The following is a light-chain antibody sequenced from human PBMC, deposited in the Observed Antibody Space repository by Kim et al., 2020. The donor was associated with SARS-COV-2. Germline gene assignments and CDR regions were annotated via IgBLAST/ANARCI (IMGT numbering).Light chain of an antibody. CDR3: SSYAGSNNLV. J-gene: IGLJ2*01. V-gene: IGLV2-8*01. CDR1: SIDVRGYNY. CDR2: EFS. Sequence: SVPLSCPAPSIDVRGYNYVSSYQQHPVKAPQLMIYEFSKRPSGVPDRFSGSTSGNTASLTVSGLQAEDEADYYCSSYAGSNNLVFGGGTQLTVL.